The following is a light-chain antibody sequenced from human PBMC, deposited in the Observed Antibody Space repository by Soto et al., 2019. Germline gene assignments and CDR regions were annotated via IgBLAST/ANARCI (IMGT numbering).Light chain of an antibody. V-gene: IGKV3-15*01. CDR1: QSILKN. CDR3: QQYGDSPLT. CDR2: GAS. Sequence: ELVMTQSPATLSVSPGARATLSCRASQSILKNLAWYQHKPGQPPRLLIYGASTRATNIPDRFTGSGSGTDFALTISRLEPEDFGLYYCQQYGDSPLTSAPGTKVDIK. J-gene: IGKJ3*01.